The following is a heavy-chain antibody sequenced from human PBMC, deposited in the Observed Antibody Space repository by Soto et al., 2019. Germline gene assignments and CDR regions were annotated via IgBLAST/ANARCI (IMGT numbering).Heavy chain of an antibody. Sequence: EVQLLESGGGLVQPGGSLRLSCAASGFTFTNYAMTWVRQAPGKGLEWVSISSGSGSGGSTNYADSVKGRFTISRDNYKNTLNLQMNSLRAEDTAVYYCAKDRDDYRNYVFDYWGQGTLVTVSS. CDR3: AKDRDDYRNYVFDY. CDR2: SSGSGSGGST. D-gene: IGHD4-4*01. CDR1: GFTFTNYA. J-gene: IGHJ4*02. V-gene: IGHV3-23*01.